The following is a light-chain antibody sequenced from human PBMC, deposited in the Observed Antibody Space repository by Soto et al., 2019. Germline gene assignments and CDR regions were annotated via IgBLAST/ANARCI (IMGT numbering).Light chain of an antibody. CDR1: SSDVGSYNL. Sequence: QSVLTQPASVSGSPGQSITISCTGTSSDVGSYNLVSWYQQHPGKAPKLMIYEGSKRPSGVSNRFSGSKSGNTASLTISGLQADDEADYYCCSYAGSGTVVFGGGTKVTVL. CDR2: EGS. CDR3: CSYAGSGTVV. J-gene: IGLJ2*01. V-gene: IGLV2-23*01.